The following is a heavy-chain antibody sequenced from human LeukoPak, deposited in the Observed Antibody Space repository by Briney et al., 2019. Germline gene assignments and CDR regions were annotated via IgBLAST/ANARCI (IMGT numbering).Heavy chain of an antibody. Sequence: GGSLRLSCAASGFTFSSYWMSWVRQAPGKGLEWVANIKQDGSEKYYVDSVKGRLTISRDNAKNSLYLQMNSLRAEDTAVYYSASSYSSGWYYSYWGQGTLVTVSS. CDR3: ASSYSSGWYYSY. CDR2: IKQDGSEK. CDR1: GFTFSSYW. D-gene: IGHD6-19*01. J-gene: IGHJ4*02. V-gene: IGHV3-7*01.